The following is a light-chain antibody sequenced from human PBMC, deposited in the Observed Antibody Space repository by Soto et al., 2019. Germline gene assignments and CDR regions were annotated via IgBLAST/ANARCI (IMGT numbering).Light chain of an antibody. CDR1: QSVNRD. CDR2: DAS. CDR3: QQRHNSCT. V-gene: IGKV3-11*01. J-gene: IGKJ2*02. Sequence: EIVLTQSPGTLYLSPGERATLSCRASQSVNRDLAWYQQKPGQAPRLLIFDASNRATGTPAKFSGSVSGTDFNLTRSSLEPEYLAAYYCQQRHNSCTFGQGTKLEIK.